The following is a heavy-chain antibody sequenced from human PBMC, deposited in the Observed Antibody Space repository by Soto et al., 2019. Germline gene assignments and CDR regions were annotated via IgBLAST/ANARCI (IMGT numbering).Heavy chain of an antibody. D-gene: IGHD1-26*01. V-gene: IGHV1-69*12. CDR3: AAAREVRYYYYGMDV. Sequence: QVQLVQSGAEVKKPGSSVKVSCKASGGTFSSYAISWVRQAPGQGLEWMGGIISIFGTADYAQKFQGRVTITADESTSTASTELSSLRSEDTAVYYCAAAREVRYYYYGMDVWGQGTTVTVSS. J-gene: IGHJ6*02. CDR2: IISIFGTA. CDR1: GGTFSSYA.